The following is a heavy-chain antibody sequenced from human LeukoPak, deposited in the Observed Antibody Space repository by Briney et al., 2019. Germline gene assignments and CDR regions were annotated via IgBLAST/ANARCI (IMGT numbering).Heavy chain of an antibody. Sequence: ASVKVSCKASGYTFTNSYMHWVRQAPGQGLEWMGIINPSGGSTNYAQKFQGRLTMTRDISISTAYMELSSLRSEDTAVYYCAFCGGDCGGAFDVWGQGTMVTVSS. CDR1: GYTFTNSY. CDR2: INPSGGST. CDR3: AFCGGDCGGAFDV. D-gene: IGHD2-21*02. V-gene: IGHV1-46*03. J-gene: IGHJ3*01.